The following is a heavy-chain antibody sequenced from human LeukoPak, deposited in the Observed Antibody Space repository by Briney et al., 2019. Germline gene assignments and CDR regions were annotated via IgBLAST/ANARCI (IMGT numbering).Heavy chain of an antibody. D-gene: IGHD2-15*01. CDR3: AKLVQGINYSGDELPNDY. V-gene: IGHV3-9*01. CDR1: GFTFSGFA. J-gene: IGHJ4*02. CDR2: ISWNSGSI. Sequence: GGSLRLSCAASGFTFSGFAMSWIRQAPGKGLEWVSGISWNSGSIGYADSVKGRFTISRDNAKNSLYLQMNSLRAEDTALYYCAKLVQGINYSGDELPNDYWGQGTLVTVSS.